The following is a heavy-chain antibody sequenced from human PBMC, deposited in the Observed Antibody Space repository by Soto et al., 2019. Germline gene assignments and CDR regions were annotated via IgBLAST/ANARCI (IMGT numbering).Heavy chain of an antibody. CDR3: ARDIAVAGLDAFDI. J-gene: IGHJ3*02. V-gene: IGHV3-53*01. Sequence: EVQLVESGGGLIQPGGSMRLSCAASGFTVNSNYMSWVRQAPGKGLEWVSVIYSGGSTYYADSVKGRFTISRDDSKNTLYLQMNSLRAEDTAVYYCARDIAVAGLDAFDIWGQGTMVTVSS. CDR2: IYSGGST. D-gene: IGHD6-19*01. CDR1: GFTVNSNY.